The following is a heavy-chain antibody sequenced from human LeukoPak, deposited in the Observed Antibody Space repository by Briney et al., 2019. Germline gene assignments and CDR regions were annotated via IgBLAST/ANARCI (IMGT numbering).Heavy chain of an antibody. CDR1: GGSISSYY. J-gene: IGHJ4*02. V-gene: IGHV4-59*08. Sequence: SETLSLTCTVSGGSISSYYWSWIRQPPGKGLEWIGYIYYSGSTNYNPSLKSRVTISVDTSKNQFSLKLSSVTAADTAVYYCARHGTQNYDILTGYYYNYYFDYWGQGTLVTVSS. CDR2: IYYSGST. D-gene: IGHD3-9*01. CDR3: ARHGTQNYDILTGYYYNYYFDY.